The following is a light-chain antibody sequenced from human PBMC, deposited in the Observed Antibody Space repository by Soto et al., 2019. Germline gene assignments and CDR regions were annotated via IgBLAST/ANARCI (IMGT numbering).Light chain of an antibody. J-gene: IGKJ4*01. Sequence: EIVMTRSPATLSVSPGERATLSCRANQLISNYLAWYQQKPGQAPRLLIYGASSRATGIPDRFSGSGSGTDFTLTISRLEPEDFAVYYCQQYGSSPLTFGGGTKVDIK. CDR1: QLISNY. V-gene: IGKV3-20*01. CDR3: QQYGSSPLT. CDR2: GAS.